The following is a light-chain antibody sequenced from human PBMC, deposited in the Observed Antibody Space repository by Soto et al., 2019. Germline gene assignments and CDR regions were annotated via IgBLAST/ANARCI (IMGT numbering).Light chain of an antibody. J-gene: IGKJ5*01. V-gene: IGKV3D-15*01. CDR3: QQYGSPIT. CDR2: GAY. CDR1: QSVGSN. Sequence: EIVMTQSPGTLSVSPGERATLSCRASQSVGSNLAWYQQKPGQTPRLLIYGAYNRASGIPDRYSGSGSGTDFTLTISSLEPEDFAVYFCQQYGSPITFGQGTRLENK.